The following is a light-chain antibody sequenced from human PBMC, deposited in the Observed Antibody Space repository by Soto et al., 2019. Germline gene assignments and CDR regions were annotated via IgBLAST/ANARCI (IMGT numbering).Light chain of an antibody. CDR3: QQSYSNPPLFT. CDR1: QSVFYSPNNKNY. V-gene: IGKV4-1*01. CDR2: WAS. J-gene: IGKJ3*01. Sequence: DIVMTQSPDSLAVSLGERATINCKSSQSVFYSPNNKNYLAWYQQKPGQPPKLLLSWASTRESGVPDRFSGSGSGTDFALTISSLQAEDVAVYYYQQSYSNPPLFTFGPGTKVDIK.